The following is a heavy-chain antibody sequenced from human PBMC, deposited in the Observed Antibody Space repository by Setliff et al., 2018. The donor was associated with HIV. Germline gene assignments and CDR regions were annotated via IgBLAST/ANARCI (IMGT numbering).Heavy chain of an antibody. V-gene: IGHV4-31*03. J-gene: IGHJ4*02. CDR3: ARGEPGYFDY. Sequence: SETLSLTCTVSGGSISSGGYYWSWIRQHPGKGLEWIGYIYYSGSTYYNPSLKSRVTISVDTSKNQFSLKLSSVTAADTAVYYCARGEPGYFDYWGQGTLVTVSS. CDR1: GGSISSGGYY. CDR2: IYYSGST.